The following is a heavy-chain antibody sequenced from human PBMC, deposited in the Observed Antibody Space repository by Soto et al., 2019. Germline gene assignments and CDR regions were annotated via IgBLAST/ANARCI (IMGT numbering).Heavy chain of an antibody. CDR1: GFTFSSYW. V-gene: IGHV3-74*01. Sequence: EVQLVESGGDLVQPGGSLRLSCAASGFTFSSYWMHWVRQAPGKGLVWVSHIDSDGSSTTYADSVKGRFTISRDNAKNTLYLQMNSLRAEDTAVYYCVRDDIGVGIDYWGLGTLVTVSS. J-gene: IGHJ4*02. D-gene: IGHD1-26*01. CDR2: IDSDGSST. CDR3: VRDDIGVGIDY.